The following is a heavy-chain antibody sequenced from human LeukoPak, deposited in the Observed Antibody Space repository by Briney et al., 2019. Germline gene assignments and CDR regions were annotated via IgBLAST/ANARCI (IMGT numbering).Heavy chain of an antibody. CDR1: GGSFSGYY. CDR3: ARVLRVAAMPYYFDY. D-gene: IGHD2-2*01. J-gene: IGHJ4*02. CDR2: ISHSGST. V-gene: IGHV4-34*01. Sequence: SETLSLTCAVYGGSFSGYYWSWIRQPPGKGLEWIGEISHSGSTNYNPSLKSRVTISVDTSKNQFSLKLNSVTAADTAVYYCARVLRVAAMPYYFDYWGQGTLVTVS.